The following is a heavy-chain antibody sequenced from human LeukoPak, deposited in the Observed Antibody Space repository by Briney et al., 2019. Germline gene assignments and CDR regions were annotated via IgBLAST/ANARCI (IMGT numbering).Heavy chain of an antibody. J-gene: IGHJ6*03. CDR3: ARARYGSGSYHYMDV. D-gene: IGHD3-10*01. CDR2: IHTSGST. CDR1: GGSISSYY. Sequence: PSETLSLTCTVSGGSISSYYWSWIRQPAGKGLEWIGRIHTSGSTYYNPSLKSRVTISVDTSKNQFSLRLSSVTAADTAVYYCARARYGSGSYHYMDVWGKGTTVTISS. V-gene: IGHV4-4*07.